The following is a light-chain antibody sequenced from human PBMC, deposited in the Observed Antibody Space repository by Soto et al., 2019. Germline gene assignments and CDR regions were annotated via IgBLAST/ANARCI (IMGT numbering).Light chain of an antibody. CDR3: QQHSQWPIT. Sequence: EIVMTQSPGTLSLSPGETATLSCRASQTIGRNYLAWYQQKPGQAPRLLIYYKSTRAADIPARFSGSGSGTDFTLTISSLQSEDSGVYYCQQHSQWPITFGQGTRLEIK. CDR1: QTIGRN. V-gene: IGKV3-15*01. CDR2: YKS. J-gene: IGKJ5*01.